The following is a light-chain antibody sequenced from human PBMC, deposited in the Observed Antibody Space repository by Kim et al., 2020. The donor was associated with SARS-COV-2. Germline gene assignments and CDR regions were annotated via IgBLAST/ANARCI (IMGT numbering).Light chain of an antibody. Sequence: PGKTASNTCYGYKLGDKYVTWYQKKPGQPPVVVIYQENQRPSAIPERFSGPNSGNTATLTISGTQAMDEADYSCQAWDSSTHNYVFGAGTKVTVL. CDR3: QAWDSSTHNYV. CDR2: QEN. J-gene: IGLJ1*01. CDR1: KLGDKY. V-gene: IGLV3-1*01.